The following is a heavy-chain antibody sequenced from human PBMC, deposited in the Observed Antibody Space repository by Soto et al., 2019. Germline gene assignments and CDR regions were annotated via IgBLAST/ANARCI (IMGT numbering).Heavy chain of an antibody. D-gene: IGHD2-2*01. CDR1: GGSFYGYY. CDR2: ITHSGSA. V-gene: IGHV4-34*01. CDR3: GTFLSTTSPAV. J-gene: IGHJ6*02. Sequence: SQTLSRTCAVPGGSFYGYYWSWIRQPPGKGLEWIGEITHSGSATYNPSLKSRITINTDTSKNQFSLQLNSVTPEDTAVYYCGTFLSTTSPAVWGPGTTVTVSS.